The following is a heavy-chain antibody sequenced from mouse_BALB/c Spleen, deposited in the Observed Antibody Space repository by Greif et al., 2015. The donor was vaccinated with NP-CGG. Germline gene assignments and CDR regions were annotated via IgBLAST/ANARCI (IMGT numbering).Heavy chain of an antibody. V-gene: IGHV5-6*01. CDR2: ISSGGSYT. J-gene: IGHJ1*01. Sequence: EVKVVESGGDLVKPGGSLKLSCAASGFTFSSYGMSWVRQTPDKRLEWVATISSGGSYTYYPDSVKGRFTISRDNAKNTLYLQMSSLKSEDTAMYYCARQDYYGSSQSYWYFDVWGAGTTVTVSS. CDR1: GFTFSSYG. D-gene: IGHD1-1*01. CDR3: ARQDYYGSSQSYWYFDV.